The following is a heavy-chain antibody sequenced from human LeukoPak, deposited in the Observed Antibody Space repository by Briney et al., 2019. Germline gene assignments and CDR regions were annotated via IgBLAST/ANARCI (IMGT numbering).Heavy chain of an antibody. D-gene: IGHD4-11*01. J-gene: IGHJ6*02. Sequence: GASVKVSCKASGGTFSSYAISWVRQAPGQGLEWMGGIIPIFGTANYAQKFQGRVTITADESTSTAYMELSSLRSEDTAVYYCARDYRGDDYYYGMDVWGQGTTVTVSS. CDR1: GGTFSSYA. V-gene: IGHV1-69*13. CDR2: IIPIFGTA. CDR3: ARDYRGDDYYYGMDV.